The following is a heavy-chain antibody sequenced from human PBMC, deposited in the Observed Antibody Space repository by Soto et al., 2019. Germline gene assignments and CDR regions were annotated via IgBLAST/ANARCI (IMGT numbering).Heavy chain of an antibody. CDR1: GGSVSSGSYY. Sequence: PSETLSLTCTVSGGSVSSGSYYWSWIRQPPGKGLEWIGYIYYSGSTNYTPSLKSRVTISADTSKNQFSLKLSSVTAADTAVYYCARDGDGYNYWGQGTLVTVST. D-gene: IGHD5-12*01. CDR3: ARDGDGYNY. CDR2: IYYSGST. J-gene: IGHJ4*02. V-gene: IGHV4-61*01.